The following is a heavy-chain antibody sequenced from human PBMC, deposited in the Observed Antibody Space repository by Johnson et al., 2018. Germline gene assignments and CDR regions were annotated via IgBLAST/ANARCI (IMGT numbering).Heavy chain of an antibody. CDR1: GFTFGDFV. D-gene: IGHD3-22*01. CDR2: ISSDGRNT. CDR3: ARDKAPYYFDWYFQF. J-gene: IGHJ1*01. Sequence: QVQLVQSGGGAVQPGRSLRLSCVASGFTFGDFVMYWVRQAPGKGLEWVTAISSDGRNTYYADSVRGRFTISRDNAKNTLHLQMNSLRPEDTAVYYWARDKAPYYFDWYFQFWGQGTLVTVSS. V-gene: IGHV3-30*03.